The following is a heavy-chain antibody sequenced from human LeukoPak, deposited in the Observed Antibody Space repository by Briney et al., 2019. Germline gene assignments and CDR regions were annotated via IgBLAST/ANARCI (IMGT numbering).Heavy chain of an antibody. CDR3: VRHPGSGWSDY. V-gene: IGHV4-59*08. CDR2: IYSSGNT. Sequence: SETLSLTCSVSGGSISNYYWSWIRQPPGKGLEWVGYIYSSGNTKYNPSLKSRGTISVDTSKNQFSLRLSSVTAADPAFYYCVRHPGSGWSDYWGLGTLVTVSS. D-gene: IGHD6-19*01. CDR1: GGSISNYY. J-gene: IGHJ4*02.